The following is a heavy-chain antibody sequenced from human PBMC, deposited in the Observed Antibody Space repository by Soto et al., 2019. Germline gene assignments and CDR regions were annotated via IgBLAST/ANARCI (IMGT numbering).Heavy chain of an antibody. CDR2: IYYSGST. J-gene: IGHJ4*02. CDR1: GGSISSGGYC. V-gene: IGHV4-31*03. Sequence: SETLSLTCTVSGGSISSGGYCWSWIRQHPGKGLEWIGYIYYSGSTYYNPSLKSRVTISVDTSKNQFSLKLSSVTAADTAVYYCARVTPYRRGYFFDYWGLGTLVTVSS. CDR3: ARVTPYRRGYFFDY. D-gene: IGHD2-2*01.